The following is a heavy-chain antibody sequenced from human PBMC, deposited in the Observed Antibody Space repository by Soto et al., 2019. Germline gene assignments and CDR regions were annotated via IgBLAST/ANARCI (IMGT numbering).Heavy chain of an antibody. CDR2: ISGSGANT. Sequence: EGQMLESGGGLVQPGGSLRLSCAASGFTFGSHAMSWVRQAPGKGLEWVSGISGSGANTYYANSVKGRFTISRDNSKNTLYLQMHTLRAEDTAVYYCAKVGGGPTIAAARFDYLGQGTLVTVSS. CDR1: GFTFGSHA. V-gene: IGHV3-23*01. CDR3: AKVGGGPTIAAARFDY. J-gene: IGHJ4*02. D-gene: IGHD6-13*01.